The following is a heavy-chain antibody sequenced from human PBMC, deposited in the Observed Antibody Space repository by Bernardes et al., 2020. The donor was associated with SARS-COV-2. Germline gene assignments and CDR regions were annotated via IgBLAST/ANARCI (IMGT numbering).Heavy chain of an antibody. Sequence: SVQVSCQASGYTLPGHYMHWLRQAPAQGLAWMGWINPNSGGTNYAQKLQGWVTMPRDTSISTPYMELSRLRSDDTAVYYCARGFWWGLWGHRDYFDYWGQGTLVTVSS. CDR3: ARGFWWGLWGHRDYFDY. CDR2: INPNSGGT. J-gene: IGHJ4*02. V-gene: IGHV1-2*04. CDR1: GYTLPGHY. D-gene: IGHD1-26*01.